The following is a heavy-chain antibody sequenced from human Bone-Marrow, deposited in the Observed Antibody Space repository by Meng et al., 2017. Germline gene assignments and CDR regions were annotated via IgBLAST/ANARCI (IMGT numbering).Heavy chain of an antibody. J-gene: IGHJ4*02. CDR2: ISGSGGST. Sequence: GGSLRLSCAASGFTFSSYAMSWVRQAPGKGLEWVSAISGSGGSTYYADSVKGRFTISRDNSKNTLYLQMNSLRAEDTAVYYCTRASIAVADKGDYWGQGTLVTVSS. D-gene: IGHD6-19*01. V-gene: IGHV3-23*01. CDR1: GFTFSSYA. CDR3: TRASIAVADKGDY.